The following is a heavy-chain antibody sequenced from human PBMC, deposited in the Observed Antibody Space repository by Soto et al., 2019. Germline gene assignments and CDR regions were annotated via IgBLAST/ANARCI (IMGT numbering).Heavy chain of an antibody. CDR2: IGSSSSPI. CDR3: ARGRAPYSFDS. Sequence: EVQLVESGGGLVQPGGSLRLSCAASGFTFSSYSMNWVRQAPGKGLEWVSYIGSSSSPIYYADSVKGRFTISRDNAKNSLYLKMTTLRDEDRAVYYWARGRAPYSFDSGGQGPLAPVSS. CDR1: GFTFSSYS. J-gene: IGHJ4*02. V-gene: IGHV3-48*02.